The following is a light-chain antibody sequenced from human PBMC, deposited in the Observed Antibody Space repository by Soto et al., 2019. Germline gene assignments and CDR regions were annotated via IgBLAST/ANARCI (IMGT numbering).Light chain of an antibody. CDR2: GAS. Sequence: EIVLTQSPGTLSLSPGERATLSCRASQSVSSSYLAWYQQKPGQAPRLLIYGASSRATGIPDRFSVSGSGTDFTLIISRLEPEDFAVYYCQHYGTSALFGPGTKVDI. V-gene: IGKV3-20*01. J-gene: IGKJ3*01. CDR3: QHYGTSAL. CDR1: QSVSSSY.